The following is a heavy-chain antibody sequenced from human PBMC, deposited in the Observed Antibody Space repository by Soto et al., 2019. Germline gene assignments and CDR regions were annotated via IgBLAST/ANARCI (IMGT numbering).Heavy chain of an antibody. V-gene: IGHV4-30-4*02. J-gene: IGHJ2*01. CDR3: ARDQGTDSSWYFYNKDWYFDL. Sequence: PSETLSLTCTVSGGSISSGDYYWSWIRQPPGKGLEWIGYIYYSGSTYYNTSLKNRVNISVDTSKNQFSLKLSSVTAADTAVYYCARDQGTDSSWYFYNKDWYFDLWGRGTLVT. CDR1: GGSISSGDYY. D-gene: IGHD6-13*01. CDR2: IYYSGST.